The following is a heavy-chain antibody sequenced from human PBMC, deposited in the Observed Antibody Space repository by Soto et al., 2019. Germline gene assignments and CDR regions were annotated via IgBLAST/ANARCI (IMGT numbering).Heavy chain of an antibody. J-gene: IGHJ5*02. D-gene: IGHD6-13*01. CDR3: ARVFSDSSSLFDP. Sequence: SETLSLTCAVSGGSISSGGYSWSWIRQPPGKGLEWIGYIYHSGSTYYNPSLKSRVTISVDTSKNQFSLKLSSVTAADTAVYYCARVFSDSSSLFDPWGQGTLVTVSS. CDR2: IYHSGST. V-gene: IGHV4-30-2*05. CDR1: GGSISSGGYS.